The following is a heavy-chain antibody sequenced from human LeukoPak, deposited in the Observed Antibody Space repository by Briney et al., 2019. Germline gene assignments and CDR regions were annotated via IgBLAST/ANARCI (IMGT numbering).Heavy chain of an antibody. Sequence: GGSLRLSCAAAGCSLSGDWRHWVRQAPEKSLMWVSRINSDGSRTNYVDSVQGRFTISRDNAKNILYLQMNSLGAEDAAVYYCARSDSGQIDFWGQGTLVTVSS. D-gene: IGHD5-12*01. J-gene: IGHJ4*02. CDR1: GCSLSGDW. CDR2: INSDGSRT. V-gene: IGHV3-74*01. CDR3: ARSDSGQIDF.